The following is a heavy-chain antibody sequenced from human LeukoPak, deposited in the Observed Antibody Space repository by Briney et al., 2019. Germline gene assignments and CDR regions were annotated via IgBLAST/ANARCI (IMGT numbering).Heavy chain of an antibody. CDR2: IKQDGSEK. Sequence: GGSLRLSCAASGFTFSSYWMSWVRQAPGKGLEWVANIKQDGSEKYYLDSVKGRFTISRDNAKNSLYLQMNSLRAEDTAVYYCARDGGYDFWSGYYLLDVWGKGTTVTVSS. D-gene: IGHD3-3*01. J-gene: IGHJ6*04. V-gene: IGHV3-7*01. CDR3: ARDGGYDFWSGYYLLDV. CDR1: GFTFSSYW.